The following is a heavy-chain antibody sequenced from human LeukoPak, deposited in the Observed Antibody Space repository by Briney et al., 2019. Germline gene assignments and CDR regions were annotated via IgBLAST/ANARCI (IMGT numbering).Heavy chain of an antibody. V-gene: IGHV4-59*01. Sequence: SETLSLTCTVPGGSISSYYWSWIRQPPGKGLEWIGYIYYGGSTNYNPSLKSRVTISVDTSKNQFSLKLSSVTAADTAVYYCARSTPYYYDSSGRLYSPAFDYWGQGTLVTVSS. CDR3: ARSTPYYYDSSGRLYSPAFDY. CDR2: IYYGGST. J-gene: IGHJ4*02. CDR1: GGSISSYY. D-gene: IGHD3-22*01.